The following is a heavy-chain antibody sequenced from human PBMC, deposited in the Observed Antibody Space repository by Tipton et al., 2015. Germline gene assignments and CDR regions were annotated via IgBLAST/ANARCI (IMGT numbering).Heavy chain of an antibody. J-gene: IGHJ4*02. V-gene: IGHV4-34*01. D-gene: IGHD3-22*01. CDR2: VNHSGRN. CDR1: GGSFSDYY. CDR3: ARQTYHYDSSGYWFDY. Sequence: LRLSCAVYGGSFSDYYWHWIRQPPGKGLEWIGEVNHSGRNNYNLSLKSRVTISVDKFKNQFSLELNSVTAADTAVYYCARQTYHYDSSGYWFDYWGQGTLVTVSS.